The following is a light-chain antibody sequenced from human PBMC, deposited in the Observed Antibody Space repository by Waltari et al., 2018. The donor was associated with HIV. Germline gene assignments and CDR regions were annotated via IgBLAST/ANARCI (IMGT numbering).Light chain of an antibody. V-gene: IGLV2-23*02. Sequence: QSALTQPASVSGSPGQSITISCTGTSSNVGSDDLVSWYQQHPGEAPKLIIYEVTKRPSGVSNLFSGSKSGNTASLIISGLQAEDEADYYCCSCPRSGIRYVFGTGTKVTVL. CDR2: EVT. J-gene: IGLJ1*01. CDR1: SSNVGSDDL. CDR3: CSCPRSGIRYV.